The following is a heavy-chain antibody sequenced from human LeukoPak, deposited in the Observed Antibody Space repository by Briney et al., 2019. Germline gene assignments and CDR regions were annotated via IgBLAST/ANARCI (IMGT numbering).Heavy chain of an antibody. CDR2: MNPNSGNT. D-gene: IGHD5-12*01. V-gene: IGHV1-8*03. CDR1: GYTFTSYD. J-gene: IGHJ4*02. Sequence: ASVKVSCKASGYTFTSYDINWVRQATGQGLEWMGWMNPNSGNTGYAQKFQGRVTITRNTSISTAYMELSSLRSDDTAVYYCARGGRVYPPFLYSGYDRLFDYWGQGTLVTVSS. CDR3: ARGGRVYPPFLYSGYDRLFDY.